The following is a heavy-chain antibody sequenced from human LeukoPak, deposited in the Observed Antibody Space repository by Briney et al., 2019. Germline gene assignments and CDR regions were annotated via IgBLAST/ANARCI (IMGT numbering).Heavy chain of an antibody. CDR3: ARGSWHGSGSYYSLFGS. CDR2: IYCSGST. J-gene: IGHJ5*02. CDR1: GGSISSGDYY. V-gene: IGHV4-30-4*01. Sequence: SETLSLTCTVSGGSISSGDYYWSWIRQPPGKGLEWIGYIYCSGSTYYNPSLKSRVTISVDTSKNQFSLKLSSVTAADTAVYYCARGSWHGSGSYYSLFGSWGQGTLVTVSS. D-gene: IGHD3-10*01.